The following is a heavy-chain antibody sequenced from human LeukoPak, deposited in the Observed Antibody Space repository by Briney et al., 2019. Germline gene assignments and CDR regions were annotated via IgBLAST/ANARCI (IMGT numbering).Heavy chain of an antibody. D-gene: IGHD7-27*01. CDR2: IYYSGGA. Sequence: SETLSLTCTVSGGSISGYYWSWIRQPPGKGLEWIGYIYYSGGATYNPSLKSRITLSVDTSKNHFSLKLSSVTAADTAVYYCARPRLTGVGIDYWGQGTLVTVSS. V-gene: IGHV4-59*01. J-gene: IGHJ4*02. CDR3: ARPRLTGVGIDY. CDR1: GGSISGYY.